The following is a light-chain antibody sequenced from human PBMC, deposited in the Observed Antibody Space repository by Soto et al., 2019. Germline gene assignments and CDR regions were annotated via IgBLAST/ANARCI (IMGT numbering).Light chain of an antibody. Sequence: QSALTQPASVSESPGQSITISCTGSSSDIGDYNYVSWYQQVPGKAPKLIIYEVTKRPSGLSDRFSGSKSGNTASLTISGLQAEDEADYYCSSYTSSSTLFGTGTKVTVL. CDR1: SSDIGDYNY. CDR3: SSYTSSSTL. CDR2: EVT. V-gene: IGLV2-14*01. J-gene: IGLJ1*01.